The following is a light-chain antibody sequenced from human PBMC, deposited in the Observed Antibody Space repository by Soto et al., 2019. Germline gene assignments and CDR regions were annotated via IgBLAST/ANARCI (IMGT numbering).Light chain of an antibody. Sequence: QSVLTQPPSVSGAPGQRVTSSCTGDSSNIGAGYDVHWYQQLPGAAPKLLIYGNTNRPSGVPDRFSASKSGASASLAITGLQAEDEADFYCQSYDSSLSGSVFGGGTKVTVL. CDR2: GNT. J-gene: IGLJ2*01. CDR3: QSYDSSLSGSV. V-gene: IGLV1-40*01. CDR1: SSNIGAGYD.